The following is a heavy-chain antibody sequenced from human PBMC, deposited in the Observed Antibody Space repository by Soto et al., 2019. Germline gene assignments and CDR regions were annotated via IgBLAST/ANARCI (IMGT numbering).Heavy chain of an antibody. J-gene: IGHJ3*02. Sequence: GGSLRLSCAASGFTFSTYVMSWVRQAPGKGLEWVSVISSTGVTTYYADSVKGRFTISRDNSKNTLYLQMNSLRADDTAVYYCAKYPLLVRSAFDIWGQGTMVTVSS. V-gene: IGHV3-23*01. CDR1: GFTFSTYV. D-gene: IGHD6-13*01. CDR3: AKYPLLVRSAFDI. CDR2: ISSTGVTT.